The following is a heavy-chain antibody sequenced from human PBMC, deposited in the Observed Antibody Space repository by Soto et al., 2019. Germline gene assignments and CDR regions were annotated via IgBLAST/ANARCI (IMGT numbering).Heavy chain of an antibody. CDR3: ARDWRRSFVSGWFDP. CDR2: IIPIFGTA. CDR1: GGTFSSYA. D-gene: IGHD6-13*01. Sequence: QVQLVQSGAEVKKPGSSVKVSCKASGGTFSSYAIIWVRQAPGQGLEWMGGIIPIFGTANYAQKFQGRVTITADESTRTAYMELSSLRSEDTAVYYCARDWRRSFVSGWFDPWGQGTLVTVSS. V-gene: IGHV1-69*01. J-gene: IGHJ5*02.